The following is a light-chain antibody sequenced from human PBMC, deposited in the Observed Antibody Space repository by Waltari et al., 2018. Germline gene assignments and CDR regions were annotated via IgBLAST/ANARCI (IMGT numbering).Light chain of an antibody. CDR2: DVS. J-gene: IGLJ3*02. CDR3: CSYAGSYTWV. Sequence: QSALTQPRSVSGSPGQSGPISCTGTSSDAGGYNYVPWYQQHPGKAPKLMIYDVSKRPSGVPDRFSGSKSGNTASLTISGLQAEDEADYYCCSYAGSYTWVFGGGTKLTVL. CDR1: SSDAGGYNY. V-gene: IGLV2-11*01.